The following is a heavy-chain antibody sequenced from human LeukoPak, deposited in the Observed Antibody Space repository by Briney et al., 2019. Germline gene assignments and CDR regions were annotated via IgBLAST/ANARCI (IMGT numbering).Heavy chain of an antibody. CDR2: INPNSGGT. J-gene: IGHJ6*02. CDR1: GYTFIGYY. V-gene: IGHV1-2*02. D-gene: IGHD6-6*01. CDR3: ARESIAAQLYYYYGMDV. Sequence: EASVKVSCKASGYTFIGYYMHWVRQAPGQGLEWMGWINPNSGGTNYAQKFQGRVTMTRDTSISTAYMELSRLRSDDTAVYYCARESIAAQLYYYYGMDVWGQGTTVTVSS.